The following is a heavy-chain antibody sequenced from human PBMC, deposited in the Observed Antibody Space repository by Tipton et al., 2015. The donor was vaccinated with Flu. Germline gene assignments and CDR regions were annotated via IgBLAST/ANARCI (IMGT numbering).Heavy chain of an antibody. V-gene: IGHV4-61*09. Sequence: TLSLTCTVSGGSISSGSYFWGWIRQPAGEGLEWIGHISTSGSTNYNPSLKSRLTLSVDTSKNQFSLRLTSVTATDTALYYCARHEGGVSTFPWGQGTLVTVSS. CDR2: ISTSGST. J-gene: IGHJ5*02. CDR3: ARHEGGVSTFP. D-gene: IGHD5/OR15-5a*01. CDR1: GGSISSGSYF.